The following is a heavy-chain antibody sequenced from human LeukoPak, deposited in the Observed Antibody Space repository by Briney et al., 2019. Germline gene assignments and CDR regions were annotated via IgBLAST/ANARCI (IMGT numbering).Heavy chain of an antibody. CDR1: GGSFSGYY. CDR3: ARRQRSNYYDSSGYYYH. Sequence: PSETLSLTCAVYGGSFSGYYWSWIRQPPGKGLEWIGEINHSGSTNYNPSLKSRVTISVDTSKNQFSLKLSSVTAADTAVYYCARRQRSNYYDSSGYYYHWGQGTLVTVSS. V-gene: IGHV4-34*01. J-gene: IGHJ5*02. CDR2: INHSGST. D-gene: IGHD3-22*01.